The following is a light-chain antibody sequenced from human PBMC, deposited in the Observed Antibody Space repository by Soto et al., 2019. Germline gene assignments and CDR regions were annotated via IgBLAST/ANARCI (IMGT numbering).Light chain of an antibody. CDR3: NSYAGSNNWV. V-gene: IGLV2-8*01. CDR2: EVS. Sequence: QSALTQPASVSGSPGQSITISCTGTSSDVGGYNYVSWYQQHPGKAPKLMIYEVSKRPSGVPDRFSGSKSGNTASLTVSGLQAEDEAEYYGNSYAGSNNWVFGGGTKVTVL. J-gene: IGLJ3*02. CDR1: SSDVGGYNY.